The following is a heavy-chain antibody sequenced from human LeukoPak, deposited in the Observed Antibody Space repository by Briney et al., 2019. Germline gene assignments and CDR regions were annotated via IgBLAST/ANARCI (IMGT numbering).Heavy chain of an antibody. J-gene: IGHJ6*02. CDR2: ISYDGSNK. V-gene: IGHV3-30*03. CDR3: ARNDGYSSSWYYYYYYGMDV. CDR1: GFTFSHYG. Sequence: GRSLRLSCATSGFTFSHYGIHWVRQAPGKGMEWGAVISYDGSNKYYADSVKGRFTISRDNSKNTLYLQMNSLRAEDTAVYYCARNDGYSSSWYYYYYYGMDVWGQGTTVTVSS. D-gene: IGHD6-13*01.